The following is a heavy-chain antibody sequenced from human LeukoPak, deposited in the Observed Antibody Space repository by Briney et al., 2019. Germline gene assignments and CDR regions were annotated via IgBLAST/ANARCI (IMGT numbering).Heavy chain of an antibody. CDR2: INHSGST. J-gene: IGHJ4*02. D-gene: IGHD5-12*01. V-gene: IGHV4-34*01. Sequence: PSETLSLTCAVYGGSFSGYYWSWIRQPPGKGLEWIGEINHSGSTNYNPSLKSRVTISVDTSKNQFSLKLSSVTAADTAVYYCARTPIFRWLQIDYWGQGTLVTVSS. CDR1: GGSFSGYY. CDR3: ARTPIFRWLQIDY.